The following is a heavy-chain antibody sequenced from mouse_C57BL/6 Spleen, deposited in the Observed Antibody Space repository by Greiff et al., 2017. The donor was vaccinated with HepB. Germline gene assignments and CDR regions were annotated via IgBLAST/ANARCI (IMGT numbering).Heavy chain of an antibody. V-gene: IGHV1-9*01. Sequence: QVQLQQSGAELMKPGASVKLSCKATGYTFTGYWIEWVKQRPGHGLEWIGEILPGSGSTNYNEKFKGKATFTADTSSNTAYMQLSSLTTEDSAIYYCARMAYSNYVWFAYWGQGTLVTVSA. CDR1: GYTFTGYW. J-gene: IGHJ3*01. CDR3: ARMAYSNYVWFAY. CDR2: ILPGSGST. D-gene: IGHD2-5*01.